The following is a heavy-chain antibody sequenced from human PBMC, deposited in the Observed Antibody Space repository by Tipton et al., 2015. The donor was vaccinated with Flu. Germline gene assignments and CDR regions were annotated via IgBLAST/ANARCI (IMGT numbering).Heavy chain of an antibody. J-gene: IGHJ4*02. Sequence: TLSLTCTVSGGSMSSFYWTWIRQPAGKGLEWIGRMYVSGSTKYNPYLKSRVTMSVDTSKNQFSLKLSSVTAADTAVYYRARGSGSGTDVTFYFWGQGTLVTVS. CDR3: ARGSGSGTDVTFYF. V-gene: IGHV4-4*07. D-gene: IGHD3-10*01. CDR1: GGSMSSFY. CDR2: MYVSGST.